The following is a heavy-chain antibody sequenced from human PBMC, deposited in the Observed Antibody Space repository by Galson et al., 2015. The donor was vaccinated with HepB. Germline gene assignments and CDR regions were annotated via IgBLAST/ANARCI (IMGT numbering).Heavy chain of an antibody. V-gene: IGHV2-5*01. D-gene: IGHD3-16*01. CDR1: GFSLRTSGMG. J-gene: IGHJ4*02. CDR3: AHSLGLVGPYFDY. Sequence: ALVKPTQTLTLTCTFPGFSLRTSGMGVGWIRQPPGKALEWLAVINWNDDKDYNPSLKSRVTITKDTSKNQAVLRMTNMDPVDTATYYCAHSLGLVGPYFDYWGQGILVTVSS. CDR2: INWNDDK.